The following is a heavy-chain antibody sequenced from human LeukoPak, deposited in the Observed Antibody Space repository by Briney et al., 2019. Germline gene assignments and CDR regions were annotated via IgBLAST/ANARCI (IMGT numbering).Heavy chain of an antibody. CDR2: IRYDGSNK. CDR3: AKAYSNYGSGPLFDP. Sequence: PGGSLRLSCAASGFTFSSYGMHWVRQAPGKGLEWVAFIRYDGSNKYYADSVKGRFTISRDNSKNTLYLQMNSLRAEDTAVYYCAKAYSNYGSGPLFDPWGQGTLVTVSS. V-gene: IGHV3-30*02. D-gene: IGHD4-11*01. CDR1: GFTFSSYG. J-gene: IGHJ5*02.